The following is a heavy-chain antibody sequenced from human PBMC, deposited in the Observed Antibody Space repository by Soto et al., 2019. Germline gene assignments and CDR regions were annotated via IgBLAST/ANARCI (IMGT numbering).Heavy chain of an antibody. CDR2: IWYDGSNK. Sequence: GGSLRLSCAASGFTFSSYGMHWVRQAPGKGLEWVAVIWYDGSNKYYADSVKGRFTISRDNSKNTLYLQMNSLRAEDTAVYYCARDSRIAARPGVSYYYMDVWGKGTTVTVSS. CDR1: GFTFSSYG. V-gene: IGHV3-33*01. D-gene: IGHD6-6*01. CDR3: ARDSRIAARPGVSYYYMDV. J-gene: IGHJ6*03.